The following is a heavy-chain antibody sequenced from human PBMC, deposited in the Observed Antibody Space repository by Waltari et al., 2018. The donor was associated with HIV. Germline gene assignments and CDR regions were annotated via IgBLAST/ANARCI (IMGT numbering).Heavy chain of an antibody. D-gene: IGHD6-13*01. CDR3: AKEGPYSRGNFDY. CDR2: IRYDGSNK. Sequence: RLSCAASGFTFSSYGMHWVRQAPGKGLEWVAFIRYDGSNKYYADSVKGRFTISRDNSKNTLYLQMNSLRAEDTAVYYCAKEGPYSRGNFDYWGQGTLVTVSS. V-gene: IGHV3-30*02. J-gene: IGHJ4*02. CDR1: GFTFSSYG.